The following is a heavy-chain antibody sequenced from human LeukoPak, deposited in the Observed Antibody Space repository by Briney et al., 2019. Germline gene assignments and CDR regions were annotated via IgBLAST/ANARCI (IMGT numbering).Heavy chain of an antibody. D-gene: IGHD2-2*03. V-gene: IGHV4-34*01. Sequence: PSETLSLTCAVYGGSFSGYYWSWIRQPPGKGLEWIGEINHSGSTNYNPSLKSRVTISVDTSKNQFSLKLSSVTAADTAVYYCARLGYCSSTSCYRVGYFDYWGQGTLVTVCS. CDR1: GGSFSGYY. J-gene: IGHJ4*02. CDR2: INHSGST. CDR3: ARLGYCSSTSCYRVGYFDY.